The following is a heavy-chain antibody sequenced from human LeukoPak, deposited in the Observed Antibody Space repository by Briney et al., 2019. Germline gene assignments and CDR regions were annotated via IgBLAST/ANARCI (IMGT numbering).Heavy chain of an antibody. CDR3: AGGYNGYDWSDC. D-gene: IGHD5-12*01. CDR1: GLSLTDNY. CDR2: ISSRATTI. V-gene: IGHV3-11*01. Sequence: PGGSLRLSCAASGLSLTDNYMNWIRQAPGKGLEWIAYISSRATTIKYADSVKGRFTISRDTAKNTLYLHLNSLKSEDTALYFCAGGYNGYDWSDCWGQGALVTVSS. J-gene: IGHJ4*02.